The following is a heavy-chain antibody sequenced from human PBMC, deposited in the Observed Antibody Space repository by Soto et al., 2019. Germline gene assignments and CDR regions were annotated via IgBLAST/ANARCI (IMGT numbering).Heavy chain of an antibody. D-gene: IGHD3-16*01. Sequence: QVQLVQSGDEVKKPGASVKVSCKASGYIFVNYGIAWVRQAPGQGLDGMGGITPYTGNTHSATKVQGRLTMTTDTSTSTAYMDLGSLTSDDTAVYYCVMVDNYVTPTPQDVWGQGTTVTVSS. CDR2: ITPYTGNT. CDR1: GYIFVNYG. CDR3: VMVDNYVTPTPQDV. V-gene: IGHV1-18*01. J-gene: IGHJ6*02.